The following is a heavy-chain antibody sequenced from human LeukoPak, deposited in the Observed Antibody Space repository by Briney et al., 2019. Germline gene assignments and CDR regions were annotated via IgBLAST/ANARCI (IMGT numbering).Heavy chain of an antibody. J-gene: IGHJ4*02. D-gene: IGHD2-2*01. CDR2: LSWNSDYI. CDR3: AKGFSSTNTPYFDY. CDR1: GFTFNNYA. Sequence: GGSLRLSCAASGFTFNNYAMHWGRHPPGQGQDWDSGLSWNSDYIAYADSVKGRFTISRDNAKNSLDLQMNSLRTEDTSFYYCAKGFSSTNTPYFDYWGQGTLVTVSS. V-gene: IGHV3-9*01.